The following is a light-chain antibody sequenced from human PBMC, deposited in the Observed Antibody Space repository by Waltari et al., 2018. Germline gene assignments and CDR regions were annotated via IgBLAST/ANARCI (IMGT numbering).Light chain of an antibody. Sequence: SCRDSQSVGKYLACYQQKPGQAPRLLMYDASTRATGSPDRFSGSGSGTDFSLTISRLEPEDFAVYYCQKYVNLPATFGQGTKVEIK. J-gene: IGKJ1*01. CDR1: QSVGKY. CDR3: QKYVNLPAT. CDR2: DAS. V-gene: IGKV3-20*01.